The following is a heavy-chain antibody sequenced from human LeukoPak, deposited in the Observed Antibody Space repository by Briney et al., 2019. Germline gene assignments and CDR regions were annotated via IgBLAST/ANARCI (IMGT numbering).Heavy chain of an antibody. Sequence: GGSLRLSCAASGFTFSSYAMSWVRQAPGKGLECVSGISGRGDNTYYADSVKGRFTISRDNAKNTLYLQMNSLRADDTAVYFCAKRGVVIRVILVGFHKEAYYFDSWGQGALVTVSS. CDR2: ISGRGDNT. J-gene: IGHJ4*02. D-gene: IGHD3-22*01. V-gene: IGHV3-23*01. CDR3: AKRGVVIRVILVGFHKEAYYFDS. CDR1: GFTFSSYA.